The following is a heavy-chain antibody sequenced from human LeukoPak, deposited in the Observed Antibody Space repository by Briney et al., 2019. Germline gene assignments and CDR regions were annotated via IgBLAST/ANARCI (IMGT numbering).Heavy chain of an antibody. CDR3: ATWQQLAD. V-gene: IGHV3-7*01. D-gene: IGHD6-13*01. CDR1: GFSFSNYW. J-gene: IGHJ4*02. CDR2: IKKDGSEK. Sequence: GGSLRLSCAVSGFSFSNYWMSWVRQAPGKGLEWVANIKKDGSEKNYVDSVKGRFTISRDNGKNSLYLQMNSLRAEDTAVYYCATWQQLADWGQGTLVTVSS.